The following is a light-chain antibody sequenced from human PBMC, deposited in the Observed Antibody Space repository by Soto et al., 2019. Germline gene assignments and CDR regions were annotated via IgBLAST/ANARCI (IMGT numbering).Light chain of an antibody. CDR2: AAS. J-gene: IGKJ1*01. V-gene: IGKV1-39*01. CDR3: QQSYSTPPWT. CDR1: QSISSY. Sequence: DIQMTPSPSSLSASVGDRVTITCRASQSISSYLNWYQQKPGKAPKLLIYAASSLQSGVPSRFSGSGSGTDFTLTISSLQPEDFATYYCQQSYSTPPWTFGQGTKGDI.